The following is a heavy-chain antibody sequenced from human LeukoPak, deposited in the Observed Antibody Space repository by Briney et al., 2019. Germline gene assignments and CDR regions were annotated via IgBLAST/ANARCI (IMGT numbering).Heavy chain of an antibody. Sequence: SETLSLTCTVSGGSISSYYWSWIRQPPGKGLEWIGYIYYSGSTNYNPSLKSRVTISVDTSKNQFSLKLSSVTAADTAVYYCARAIRGGNTGIQLWGSGYCYYMDVWGKGTTVTISS. CDR3: ARAIRGGNTGIQLWGSGYCYYMDV. J-gene: IGHJ6*03. D-gene: IGHD5-18*01. V-gene: IGHV4-59*01. CDR2: IYYSGST. CDR1: GGSISSYY.